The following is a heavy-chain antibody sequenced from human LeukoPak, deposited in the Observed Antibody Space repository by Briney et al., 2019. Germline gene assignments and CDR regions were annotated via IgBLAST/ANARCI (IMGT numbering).Heavy chain of an antibody. CDR3: ARDQGHYDSSGYYLSYGMDV. Sequence: GGSLRLSCAASGFTFSSYSMNWVRQAPGKGLEWVSSISSSSSYIYYADSVKGRFTISRDNAKNSLYLQMNSLRAEDTAVYYCARDQGHYDSSGYYLSYGMDVWGQGTTVTVSS. CDR2: ISSSSSYI. CDR1: GFTFSSYS. D-gene: IGHD3-22*01. J-gene: IGHJ6*02. V-gene: IGHV3-21*04.